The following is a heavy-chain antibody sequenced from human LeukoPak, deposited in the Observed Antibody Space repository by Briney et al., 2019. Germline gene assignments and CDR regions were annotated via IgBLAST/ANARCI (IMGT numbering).Heavy chain of an antibody. CDR3: ARVGFSYGGNPKRRVGAFDI. Sequence: SGTLSLTCAVSGGSISSDNWWNWVRQPPGKGLEWIGEIYHSGSTNYNPSLQSRVTISIDKSRNQFSLKLSSVTAADTAVYYCARVGFSYGGNPKRRVGAFDIWGQGTMVTVSS. D-gene: IGHD4-23*01. CDR2: IYHSGST. V-gene: IGHV4-4*02. CDR1: GGSISSDNW. J-gene: IGHJ3*02.